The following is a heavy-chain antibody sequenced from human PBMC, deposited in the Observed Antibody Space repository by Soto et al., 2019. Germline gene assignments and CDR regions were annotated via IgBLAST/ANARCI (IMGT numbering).Heavy chain of an antibody. D-gene: IGHD5-18*01. V-gene: IGHV1-46*01. Sequence: ASVKVSCKASGYTFTSYYMHWVRQAPGQGLEWMGIINPSGGSTSYAQKFQGRVTMTRDTSTSTVYMELSSLRSEDTAVYYCARPTAMGNYYYYGMDVWGQGTTVTVS. CDR1: GYTFTSYY. CDR2: INPSGGST. J-gene: IGHJ6*02. CDR3: ARPTAMGNYYYYGMDV.